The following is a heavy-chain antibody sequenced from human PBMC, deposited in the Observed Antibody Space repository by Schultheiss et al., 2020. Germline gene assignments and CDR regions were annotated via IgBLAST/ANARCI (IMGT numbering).Heavy chain of an antibody. J-gene: IGHJ4*02. CDR2: IKQAGTEK. CDR1: GFTFSSSW. CDR3: AKGRTGRTVTEPFDY. Sequence: GGSLRLSCAASGFTFSSSWMHWVCQAPEKGLEWVANIKQAGTEKNYVDSVKGRFTISRDNAKNSLYLQMDSLRVEDTAVYYCAKGRTGRTVTEPFDYWGQGTRVTGYS. V-gene: IGHV3-7*03. D-gene: IGHD4-17*01.